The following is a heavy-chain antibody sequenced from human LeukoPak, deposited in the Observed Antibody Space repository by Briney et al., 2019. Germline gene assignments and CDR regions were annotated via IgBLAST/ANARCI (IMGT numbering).Heavy chain of an antibody. CDR1: GGSFSGYY. V-gene: IGHV4-34*01. CDR2: INHSGST. J-gene: IGHJ5*02. D-gene: IGHD3-10*01. CDR3: ARDAAPYYYGSGIFRKNNWFDP. Sequence: PSETLSPTCAVYGGSFSGYYWSWIRQPPGKGLEWIGEINHSGSTNYNPSLKSRVTISVDTSKNQFSLKLSSVTAADTAVYYCARDAAPYYYGSGIFRKNNWFDPWGQGTLVTVSS.